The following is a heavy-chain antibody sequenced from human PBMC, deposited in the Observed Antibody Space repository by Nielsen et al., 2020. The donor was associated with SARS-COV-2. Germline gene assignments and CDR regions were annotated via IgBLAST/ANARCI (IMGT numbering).Heavy chain of an antibody. CDR2: INSDGSNT. D-gene: IGHD6-19*01. CDR3: ARESVTGTDAFDI. J-gene: IGHJ3*02. Sequence: GESLKISCAASGFTFSNYWMNWVRQAPGKGLMWVSRINSDGSNTAYADSVKGRFTISRDNAENSLSLQMNSLRAEDTAVYYCARESVTGTDAFDIWGQGTVVTVSS. V-gene: IGHV3-74*01. CDR1: GFTFSNYW.